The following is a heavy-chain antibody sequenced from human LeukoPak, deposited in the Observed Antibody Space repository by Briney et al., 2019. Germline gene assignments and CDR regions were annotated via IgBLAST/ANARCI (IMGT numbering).Heavy chain of an antibody. CDR1: GGSISSGGYY. J-gene: IGHJ5*02. V-gene: IGHV4-31*03. CDR2: IYYSGST. D-gene: IGHD3-9*01. CDR3: ARSHYDILTGYSNWFDP. Sequence: SETLSLTCTVSGGSISSGGYYWSWIRQHPGKGLEWTGYIYYSGSTYYNPSLKSRVTISVDTSKNQFSLKLSSVTAADTAVYYCARSHYDILTGYSNWFDPWGQGTLVTVSS.